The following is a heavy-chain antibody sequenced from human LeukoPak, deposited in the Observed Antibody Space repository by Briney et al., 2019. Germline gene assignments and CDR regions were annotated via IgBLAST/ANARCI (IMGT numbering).Heavy chain of an antibody. CDR3: ARAHVVRGVIAYYYYGMDV. D-gene: IGHD3-10*01. V-gene: IGHV4-30-2*01. J-gene: IGHJ6*02. CDR2: IYHSGST. Sequence: PSQTLSLTCAVSGGSISSGGYSWSWIRQPPGKGLEWIGYIYHSGSTYYNPSLKSRVTISVDRSKNQFSLKLSSVTAADTAVYYCARAHVVRGVIAYYYYGMDVWGQGTTVTVSS. CDR1: GGSISSGGYS.